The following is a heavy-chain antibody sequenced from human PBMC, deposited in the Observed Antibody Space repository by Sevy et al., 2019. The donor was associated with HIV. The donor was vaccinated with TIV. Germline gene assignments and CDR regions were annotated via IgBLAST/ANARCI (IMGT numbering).Heavy chain of an antibody. D-gene: IGHD2-2*01. CDR1: GYTLTELS. V-gene: IGHV1-24*01. CDR2: FDPEDGET. Sequence: ASVKVSCKVSGYTLTELSMHWERQAPGKGLEWMGGFDPEDGETIYAQKFQGRVTMTEDTSTDTAYMELSSLRSEDTAVYYCATSSNDDYQLLTFDYWGQGTLVTVSS. J-gene: IGHJ4*02. CDR3: ATSSNDDYQLLTFDY.